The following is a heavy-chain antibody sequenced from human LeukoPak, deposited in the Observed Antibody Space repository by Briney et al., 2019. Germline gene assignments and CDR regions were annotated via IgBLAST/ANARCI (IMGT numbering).Heavy chain of an antibody. J-gene: IGHJ3*01. D-gene: IGHD6-19*01. Sequence: GGSLRLSCAASGFTFNSYAMHLVRQAPGKGLAWVAVTSYDGSTTYYADSVKGRCTISRDNSKNTLYLQMNSLRPEDTAVYYCARIAPYTNGWFGALDVWGRGTVVTVSS. V-gene: IGHV3-30-3*01. CDR3: ARIAPYTNGWFGALDV. CDR1: GFTFNSYA. CDR2: TSYDGSTT.